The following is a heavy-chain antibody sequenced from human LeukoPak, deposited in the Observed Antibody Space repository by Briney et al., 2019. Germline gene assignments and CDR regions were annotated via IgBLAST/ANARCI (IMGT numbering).Heavy chain of an antibody. CDR3: ARGGNNSGWNAYFDY. J-gene: IGHJ4*02. CDR1: GFTFSDHY. CDR2: ISRGASTI. Sequence: PGGSPRLSCAASGFTFSDHYMSWIRQAPGKGLEWVSYISRGASTIYYADSVKGRFTISRDNSKNSLYLQMDSLRAEDTALYYCARGGNNSGWNAYFDYWGQGSLVTVSS. V-gene: IGHV3-11*01. D-gene: IGHD6-19*01.